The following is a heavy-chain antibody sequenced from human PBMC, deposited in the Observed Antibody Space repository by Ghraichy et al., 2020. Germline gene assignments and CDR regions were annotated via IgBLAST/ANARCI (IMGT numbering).Heavy chain of an antibody. CDR1: GFTFSTYS. Sequence: GGSLRLSCAASGFTFSTYSMNWVRQAPGKGLEWISYISPGYTIYYADSVKGRFTISRDNAKNSLYLQMNSLRDDDTAVYYCAGGYCTGGNCYDYWGPGTLVTVSS. J-gene: IGHJ4*02. V-gene: IGHV3-48*02. CDR2: ISPGYTI. CDR3: AGGYCTGGNCYDY. D-gene: IGHD2-8*02.